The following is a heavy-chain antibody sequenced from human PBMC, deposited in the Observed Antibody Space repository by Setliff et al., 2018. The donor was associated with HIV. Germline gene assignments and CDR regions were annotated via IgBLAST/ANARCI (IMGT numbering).Heavy chain of an antibody. J-gene: IGHJ5*01. CDR3: ARDEDNSIGTRFDP. D-gene: IGHD6-13*01. CDR1: TFTVSNYA. CDR2: ISEGVVIT. V-gene: IGHV3-23*01. Sequence: HPGGSLRLSCAASTFTVSNYAMSWFRQAPGKGLEWVAAISEGVVITYYADSVKGRFTISRDNSKNTLYLQMNNLRAEDTALYYCARDEDNSIGTRFDPWGQGTLVTVS.